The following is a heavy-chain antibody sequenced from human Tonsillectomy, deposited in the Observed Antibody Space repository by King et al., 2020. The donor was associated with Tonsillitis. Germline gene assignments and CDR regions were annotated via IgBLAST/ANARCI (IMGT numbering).Heavy chain of an antibody. CDR1: GGSISSYY. CDR3: ARQVEQWLDY. Sequence: VQLQESGPGLVKPSETLSLTCTVSGGSISSYYWSWIRPPPGKGLEWIGYIYYSGSTNYNPSLKSRGTISVDTSKNQFSLKLSSVTAADTAVYYCARQVEQWLDYWGQGTLVTVSS. CDR2: IYYSGST. J-gene: IGHJ4*02. D-gene: IGHD6-19*01. V-gene: IGHV4-59*08.